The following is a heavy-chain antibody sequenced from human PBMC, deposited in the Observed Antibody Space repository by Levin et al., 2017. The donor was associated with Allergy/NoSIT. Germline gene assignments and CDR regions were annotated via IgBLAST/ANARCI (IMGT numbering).Heavy chain of an antibody. Sequence: GESLKISCKASGYTFTGYYMHWVRQAPGQGLEWMGRINPNSGGTNYAQKFQGRVTMTRDTSISTAYMELSRLRSDDTAVYYCARGGDIVVVVAATRKSYFDLWGRGTLVTVSS. CDR1: GYTFTGYY. V-gene: IGHV1-2*06. J-gene: IGHJ2*01. D-gene: IGHD2-15*01. CDR2: INPNSGGT. CDR3: ARGGDIVVVVAATRKSYFDL.